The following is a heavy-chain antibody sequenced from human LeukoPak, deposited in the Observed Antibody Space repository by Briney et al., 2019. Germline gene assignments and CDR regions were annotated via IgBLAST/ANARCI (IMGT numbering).Heavy chain of an antibody. J-gene: IGHJ4*02. Sequence: PSETLSLTCTVSGGSISSSIYYWGWIRQSPGKGLEWIGSMYYRGSTYYNPSHKSRVTLSVYTPKNQFSLKLSSVTAADTAVYYCARHGRDGYNYGPVVYYWGQGTLVTVSS. D-gene: IGHD5-24*01. CDR3: ARHGRDGYNYGPVVYY. CDR1: GGSISSSIYY. V-gene: IGHV4-39*01. CDR2: MYYRGST.